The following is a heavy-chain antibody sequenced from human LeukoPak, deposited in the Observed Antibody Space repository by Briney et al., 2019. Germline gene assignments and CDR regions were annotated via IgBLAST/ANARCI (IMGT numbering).Heavy chain of an antibody. CDR2: ISGSGGST. Sequence: GGSLRLSCAASGFTFSGYAMSWVRQAPGKGLEWVSAISGSGGSTYYADSVKGRFTISRDNSKNTLYLQMNSLRVEDTAVYYCANLLRLEYFQHWGQGTLVTVSS. V-gene: IGHV3-23*01. J-gene: IGHJ1*01. D-gene: IGHD1-26*01. CDR1: GFTFSGYA. CDR3: ANLLRLEYFQH.